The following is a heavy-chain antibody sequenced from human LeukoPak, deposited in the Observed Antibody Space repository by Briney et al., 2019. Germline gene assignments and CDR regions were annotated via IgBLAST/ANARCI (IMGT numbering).Heavy chain of an antibody. CDR1: GGSFSGYY. J-gene: IGHJ4*02. Sequence: PSETLSLTCAVHGGSFSGYYWSWIRQPPGKGLEWIGEIMYDGSSNYHPSLKSRVSMSVDTSKNQFSLKMTSVTAADTAVYYCARGRYYFDSSGAFYWGQGTRVTVSS. V-gene: IGHV4-34*01. CDR2: IMYDGSS. CDR3: ARGRYYFDSSGAFY. D-gene: IGHD3-22*01.